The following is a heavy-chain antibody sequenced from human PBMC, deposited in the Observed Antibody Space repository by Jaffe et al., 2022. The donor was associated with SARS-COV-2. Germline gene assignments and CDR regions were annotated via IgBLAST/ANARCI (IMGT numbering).Heavy chain of an antibody. D-gene: IGHD1-26*01. CDR3: VGATTLVLGY. CDR2: VKRRTDGGTT. CDR1: GFSFSNAW. V-gene: IGHV3-15*01. Sequence: EVQVVESGGGLVKPGGSLRLSCAASGFSFSNAWMNWVRQAPGKGLEWVGRVKRRTDGGTTDYAAPVKGRISISRDDSKNTVYLQMNSLKTEDTGVYYCVGATTLVLGYWGQGTLVTVSS. J-gene: IGHJ4*02.